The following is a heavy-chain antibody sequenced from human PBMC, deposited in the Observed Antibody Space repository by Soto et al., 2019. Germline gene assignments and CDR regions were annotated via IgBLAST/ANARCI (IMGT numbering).Heavy chain of an antibody. J-gene: IGHJ4*02. CDR1: GFSLSTSGVG. D-gene: IGHD3-10*01. Sequence: SGPTLVNPTQTLTLTCTFSGFSLSTSGVGVGWIRQPPGKALEWLALIYWDDDKRYSPSLKSRLTITKDTSRNQVVLTMTNLDPVDTATYYCAHMLRFEYYFDYWGQATLVTVSS. CDR2: IYWDDDK. V-gene: IGHV2-5*02. CDR3: AHMLRFEYYFDY.